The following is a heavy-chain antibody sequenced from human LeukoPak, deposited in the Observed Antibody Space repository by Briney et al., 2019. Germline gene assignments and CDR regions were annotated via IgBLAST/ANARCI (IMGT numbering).Heavy chain of an antibody. Sequence: SETLSLTCAVYGGSFSGYYWSWIRQPPGKGLEWIGEINHSGSTNCNPSLKSRVTISVDTSKNQFSLKLSSVTAADTAVYYCARALQYYYYYYGMDVWGQGTTVTVSS. CDR2: INHSGST. J-gene: IGHJ6*02. CDR3: ARALQYYYYYYGMDV. V-gene: IGHV4-34*01. CDR1: GGSFSGYY. D-gene: IGHD4-11*01.